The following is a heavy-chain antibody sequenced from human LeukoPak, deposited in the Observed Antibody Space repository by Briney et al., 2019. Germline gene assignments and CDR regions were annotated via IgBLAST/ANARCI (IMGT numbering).Heavy chain of an antibody. CDR3: AGIPVFGVVLHQESV. V-gene: IGHV1-69*10. CDR2: FIPILGTA. J-gene: IGHJ6*04. CDR1: GYTFTGYY. Sequence: ASVKVSCKASGYTFTGYYMHWVRQAPGQGLEWMGVFIPILGTANSTQKFQGRVTITADISTNTVYMELSSLRSEDTAVYFCAGIPVFGVVLHQESVWGKGTTVTVSS. D-gene: IGHD3-3*01.